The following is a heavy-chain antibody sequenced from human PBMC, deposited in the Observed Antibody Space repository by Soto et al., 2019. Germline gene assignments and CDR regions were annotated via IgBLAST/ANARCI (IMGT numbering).Heavy chain of an antibody. CDR1: GFIFNSYS. CDR3: ARDPSGDYFHFYIEV. V-gene: IGHV3-48*01. Sequence: GGSLRLSCAASGFIFNSYSMNWVRQAPGKGPEWVSYISSSNTIYYADSVKGRFTISRDHAKNSLYLQTNSLRAEDTAVYYCARDPSGDYFHFYIEVWGKGTTVTVSS. CDR2: ISSSNTI. J-gene: IGHJ6*03.